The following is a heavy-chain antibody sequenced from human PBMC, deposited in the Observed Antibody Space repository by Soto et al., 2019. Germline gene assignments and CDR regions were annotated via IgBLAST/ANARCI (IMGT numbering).Heavy chain of an antibody. CDR2: IYYSGST. CDR3: ARDWYGNNWFDP. J-gene: IGHJ5*02. CDR1: GGSISSGGYY. Sequence: NPSETLSLTCTVSGGSISSGGYYWSWLRQHPGRGLEWIGYIYYSGSTYYNPSLKSRVTISVDTSKNQFSLKLSSVTAADTAVYYCARDWYGNNWFDPWGQGTLVTVSS. D-gene: IGHD6-13*01. V-gene: IGHV4-31*03.